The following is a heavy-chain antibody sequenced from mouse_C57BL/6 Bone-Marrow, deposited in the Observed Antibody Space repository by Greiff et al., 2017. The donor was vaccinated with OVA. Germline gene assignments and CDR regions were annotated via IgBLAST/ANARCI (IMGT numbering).Heavy chain of an antibody. D-gene: IGHD1-1*01. V-gene: IGHV1-63*01. J-gene: IGHJ1*03. CDR3: ARRYYYGSSGWYFDV. Sequence: VQLQQSGAELVRPGTSVKMSCKASGYTFTNYWIGWAKQRPGHGLEWIGDIYPGGGYTNYNEKFKGKATLTADKSSSTAYMQFSSLTSEDSAIYYCARRYYYGSSGWYFDVWGTGTTVTVSS. CDR1: GYTFTNYW. CDR2: IYPGGGYT.